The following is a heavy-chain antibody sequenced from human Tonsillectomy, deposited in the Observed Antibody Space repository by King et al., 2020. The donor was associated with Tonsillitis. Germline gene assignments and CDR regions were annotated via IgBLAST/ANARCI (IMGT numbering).Heavy chain of an antibody. CDR3: ARDYEGDKGEDLGVVR. D-gene: IGHD3-16*01. J-gene: IGHJ4*02. CDR2: ISSSSSDM. CDR1: GFTFRSYA. V-gene: IGHV3-21*01. Sequence: VQLVESGGGLVKPGGSLRLSCAASGFTFRSYAMNWVRQAPGKGLEYVSFISSSSSDMYYADSVKGRFTISRDNAKNSLYLQMNSLRPEDTAVYYCARDYEGDKGEDLGVVRWGQGTLVTVSS.